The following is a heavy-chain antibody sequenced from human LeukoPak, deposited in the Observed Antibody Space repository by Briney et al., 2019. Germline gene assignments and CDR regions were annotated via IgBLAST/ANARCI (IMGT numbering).Heavy chain of an antibody. Sequence: PGGSLRLSCAASGFTFSSYWMSWVRQAPGKGLEWVSTISNGGDPFYGDSVKGRSTISRDESTNTFSLQLDSLRVEDMGVYYCALLSGGTFDYWGQGTQVTVAS. J-gene: IGHJ4*02. CDR1: GFTFSSYW. CDR3: ALLSGGTFDY. V-gene: IGHV3-53*01. CDR2: ISNGGDP. D-gene: IGHD2/OR15-2a*01.